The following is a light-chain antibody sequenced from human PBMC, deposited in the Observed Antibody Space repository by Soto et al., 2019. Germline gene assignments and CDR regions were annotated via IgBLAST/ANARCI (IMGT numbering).Light chain of an antibody. Sequence: QSALTQPASVSGSPGQSITISCTGTSSDVGGYNYVSWYQQHPGKAPKLMIYDVSNRPLGVSNRFSGSKSGNTASLTISGLQAEDEADYYCSSYTSSSVVVFGGGTKLTVL. V-gene: IGLV2-14*01. CDR2: DVS. CDR3: SSYTSSSVVV. J-gene: IGLJ2*01. CDR1: SSDVGGYNY.